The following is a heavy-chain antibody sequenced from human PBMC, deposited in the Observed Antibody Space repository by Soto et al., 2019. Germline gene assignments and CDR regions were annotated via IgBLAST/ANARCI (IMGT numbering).Heavy chain of an antibody. J-gene: IGHJ6*02. Sequence: GGSLRLSCAASGFTFITYSINWVRHAPGKGLEWVSYISSSSSTIYYAESVKDRFTISRENAKNYLCLQMNTLRDEDTAVYYWARDITIFLTGSMDAWGQGTTAIVSS. V-gene: IGHV3-48*02. D-gene: IGHD3-9*01. CDR1: GFTFITYS. CDR2: ISSSSSTI. CDR3: ARDITIFLTGSMDA.